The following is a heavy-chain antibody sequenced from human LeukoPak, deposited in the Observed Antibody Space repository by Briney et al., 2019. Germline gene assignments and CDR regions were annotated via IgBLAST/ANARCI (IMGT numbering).Heavy chain of an antibody. J-gene: IGHJ4*02. V-gene: IGHV4-34*01. CDR3: ARGHRTVGYCSGGICYRFDY. D-gene: IGHD2-15*01. Sequence: SETLSLTCAVYGGSFSGYYWSWIRQPPGKGLEWIGEINHSGSTNYNPSLKSRVTISVDTSKNQFSLKLSSVTAADTAVYYCARGHRTVGYCSGGICYRFDYWGQGTLVTVSS. CDR1: GGSFSGYY. CDR2: INHSGST.